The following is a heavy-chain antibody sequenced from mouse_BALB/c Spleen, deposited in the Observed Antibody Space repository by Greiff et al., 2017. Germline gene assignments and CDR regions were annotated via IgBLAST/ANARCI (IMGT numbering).Heavy chain of an antibody. CDR1: GYTFTSYW. Sequence: QVQLQQPGAELVKPGASVKLSCKASGYTFTSYWMHWGKQRPGQGLEWIGEINPCNGRTNYNEKFKSKATLTVDKSSSTAYMQLSSLTSEDSAVYYSARSDYYGSSHAMDYWGQGTTVTVSS. J-gene: IGHJ4*01. D-gene: IGHD1-1*01. CDR3: ARSDYYGSSHAMDY. CDR2: INPCNGRT. V-gene: IGHV1S81*02.